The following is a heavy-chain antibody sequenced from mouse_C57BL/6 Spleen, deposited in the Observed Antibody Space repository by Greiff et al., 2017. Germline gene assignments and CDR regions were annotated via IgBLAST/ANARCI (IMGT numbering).Heavy chain of an antibody. D-gene: IGHD1-1*01. V-gene: IGHV1-72*01. CDR3: AYYYGRGKDYFDY. J-gene: IGHJ2*01. Sequence: QVQLQQPGAELVKPGASVKLSCKASGYTFTSYWMHWVKQRPGRGLEWIGRIDPNSGGTKYNEKFKSKATLTVDTPSSTAYMQLSSLTSEDSAVYYCAYYYGRGKDYFDYWGQGTTLTVSS. CDR2: IDPNSGGT. CDR1: GYTFTSYW.